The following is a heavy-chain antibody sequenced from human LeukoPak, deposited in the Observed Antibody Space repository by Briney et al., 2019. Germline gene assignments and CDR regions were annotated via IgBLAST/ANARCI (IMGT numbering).Heavy chain of an antibody. CDR3: ASTQRGDYFDY. CDR2: IYSGGTT. D-gene: IGHD2-15*01. Sequence: GGSLRLSCAVSGFTVSGNYMSWVRQAPGKGLEWVSLIYSGGTTYYADSLKGRFTISRDNSKNTLYLQMSSLRAEDTAVYYCASTQRGDYFDYWGQGTLVTVSS. CDR1: GFTVSGNY. V-gene: IGHV3-66*01. J-gene: IGHJ4*02.